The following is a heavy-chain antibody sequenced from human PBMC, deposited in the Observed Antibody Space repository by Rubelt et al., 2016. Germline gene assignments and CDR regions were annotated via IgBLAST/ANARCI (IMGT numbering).Heavy chain of an antibody. CDR2: IYYSGST. CDR1: GGSISSSSYY. D-gene: IGHD6-19*01. J-gene: IGHJ4*02. CDR3: ARAVRPGYSSGWGFDY. Sequence: PSETLSLTCTVSGGSISSSSYYWGWIRQPPGKGLEWIGSIYYSGSTYYNPSLKSRVTISVDTSKNQFSLKLSSVTAADTAVYYCARAVRPGYSSGWGFDYWGQGTLVTVSS. V-gene: IGHV4-39*01.